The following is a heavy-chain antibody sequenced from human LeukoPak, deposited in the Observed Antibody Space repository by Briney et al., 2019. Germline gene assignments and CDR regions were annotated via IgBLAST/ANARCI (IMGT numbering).Heavy chain of an antibody. CDR2: INPNSGGT. CDR1: GYTFTGYY. D-gene: IGHD2-2*01. Sequence: ASVKVSCKASGYTFTGYYMHWVRQAPGQGLEWMGWINPNSGGTNYAQKFQGRVTVTRDTSISTAYMELSRLRSDDTAVYYCARGVSSTSNLDYWGQGTLVTVSS. J-gene: IGHJ4*02. V-gene: IGHV1-2*02. CDR3: ARGVSSTSNLDY.